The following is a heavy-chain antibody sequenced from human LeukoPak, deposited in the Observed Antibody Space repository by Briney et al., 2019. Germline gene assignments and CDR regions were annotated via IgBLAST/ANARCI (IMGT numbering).Heavy chain of an antibody. CDR2: INTNTGDP. V-gene: IGHV7-4-1*02. CDR3: ARGPGPVEF. Sequence: ASVNVSCKASGYTFTSNPMNWIRQAPGQGLEWIGWINTNTGDPAYAQGFTGRFVFSLDTSVSTAYLQIRSLTPEDTAVYYCARGPGPVEFWGQGTLVTVSS. J-gene: IGHJ4*02. CDR1: GYTFTSNP. D-gene: IGHD2-2*01.